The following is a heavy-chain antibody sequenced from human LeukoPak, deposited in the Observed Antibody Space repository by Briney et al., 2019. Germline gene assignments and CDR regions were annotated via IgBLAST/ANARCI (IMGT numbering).Heavy chain of an antibody. CDR1: GFTVSSNY. Sequence: PGGSLRLSCAASGFTVSSNYMSWVRQAPGKGLEWVSVIYSGGSTYYADSVKGRFTISRDNSKNTLYLQMNSLRAEDTAVYYCARDRHTAMVYYYYYMDGWGTGTTVTVSS. V-gene: IGHV3-53*01. D-gene: IGHD5-18*01. CDR2: IYSGGST. CDR3: ARDRHTAMVYYYYYMDG. J-gene: IGHJ6*03.